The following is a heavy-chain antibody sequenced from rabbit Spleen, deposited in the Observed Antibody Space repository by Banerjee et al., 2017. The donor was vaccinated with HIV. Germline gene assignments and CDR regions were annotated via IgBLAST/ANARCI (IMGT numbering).Heavy chain of an antibody. Sequence: QEQLEESGGGRVKPEGSLTLTCTASGFSFSDRDVMCWVRQAPGKGLEWIGCINTATGKDVYASWAKGRFTISTTSSTTVTLQMTSLTAADTATYFCARDLVAVIGWNFYLWGPGTLVTVS. CDR3: ARDLVAVIGWNFYL. CDR2: INTATGKD. J-gene: IGHJ4*01. V-gene: IGHV1S45*01. D-gene: IGHD1-1*01. CDR1: GFSFSDRDV.